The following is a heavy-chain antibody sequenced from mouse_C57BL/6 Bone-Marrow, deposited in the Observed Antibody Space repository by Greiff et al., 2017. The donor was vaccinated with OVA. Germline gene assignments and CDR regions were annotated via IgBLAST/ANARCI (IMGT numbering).Heavy chain of an antibody. CDR1: GFTFSDYY. Sequence: EVQVVESGGGLVQPGGSLKLSCAASGFTFSDYYMYWVRQTPEKRLEWVAYISNGGGSTYYPDTVKGRFTISRDNAKNTLYLQMSRLKSEDTAMYYCARQGTVVATNWYFDVWGTGTTVTVSS. J-gene: IGHJ1*03. CDR3: ARQGTVVATNWYFDV. V-gene: IGHV5-12*01. CDR2: ISNGGGST. D-gene: IGHD1-1*01.